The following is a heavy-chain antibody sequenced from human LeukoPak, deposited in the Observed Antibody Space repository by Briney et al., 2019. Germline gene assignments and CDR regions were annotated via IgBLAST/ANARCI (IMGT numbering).Heavy chain of an antibody. V-gene: IGHV3-48*01. CDR3: ARGRDSSGYYSYYYYYYMDV. CDR1: GFTFSSYS. CDR2: ISSSSSII. Sequence: GGSLRLSCAASGFTFSSYSMNWVRQAPGKGLEWVSYISSSSSIIYYADSVKGRFTISRDNAKNSLYLQMNSLRAEDTAVYYCARGRDSSGYYSYYYYYYMDVWGKGTTVTVSS. D-gene: IGHD3-22*01. J-gene: IGHJ6*03.